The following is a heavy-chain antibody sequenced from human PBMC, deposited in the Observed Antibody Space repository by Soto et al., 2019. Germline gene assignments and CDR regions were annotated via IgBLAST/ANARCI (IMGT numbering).Heavy chain of an antibody. CDR3: AGPNYYGSGSYYMGYYGMDV. V-gene: IGHV3-30-3*01. Sequence: GGSLRLSCAASGFTFSSYAMHWVRQAPGKELEWVAVISYDGSNKYYADSVKGRFTISRDNSKNTLYLQMNSLRAEDTAVYYCAGPNYYGSGSYYMGYYGMDVWGQGTTVTVSS. D-gene: IGHD3-10*01. CDR1: GFTFSSYA. J-gene: IGHJ6*02. CDR2: ISYDGSNK.